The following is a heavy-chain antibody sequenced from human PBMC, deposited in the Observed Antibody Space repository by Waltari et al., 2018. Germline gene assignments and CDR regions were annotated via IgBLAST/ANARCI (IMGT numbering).Heavy chain of an antibody. Sequence: EVQLVESGGGLVKPGGSLRLSCAASGFTFSSYSMNWVRQAPGKGLEWVSSISSSSSYIYYADSVKGRFTISRDNAKNSLYLQMNSLRAEDTAVYYCARDDYYDSSGYYFGFDAFDIWGQGTMVTVSS. V-gene: IGHV3-21*01. CDR3: ARDDYYDSSGYYFGFDAFDI. CDR2: ISSSSSYI. D-gene: IGHD3-22*01. CDR1: GFTFSSYS. J-gene: IGHJ3*02.